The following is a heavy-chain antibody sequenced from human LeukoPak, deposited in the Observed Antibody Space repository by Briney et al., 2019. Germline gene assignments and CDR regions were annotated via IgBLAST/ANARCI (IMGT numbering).Heavy chain of an antibody. CDR1: GFTFSDYY. J-gene: IGHJ4*02. CDR3: ARAPRAVDTATYYFDY. D-gene: IGHD5-18*01. V-gene: IGHV3-11*06. Sequence: KAGGSLRLSCAASGFTFSDYYMSWIRQAPGKGLKWVSYISSSSSYTNYADSVKGRFTISRDNAKNSLYLQMNSLRAEDTAVYYCARAPRAVDTATYYFDYWGQGTLVTVSS. CDR2: ISSSSSYT.